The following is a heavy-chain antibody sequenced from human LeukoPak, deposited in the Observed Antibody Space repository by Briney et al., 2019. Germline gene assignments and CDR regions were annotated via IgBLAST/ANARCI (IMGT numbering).Heavy chain of an antibody. Sequence: PGGSLRLSCAASRFTFSTYALSWVRQAPGKGLEWVSSISGSGSSTHYADSVKGRFTISRDNFKNTLFLQMNSLRAEDTALYYCAKLGYSSTNDVFDIWGQGTMVTVSS. V-gene: IGHV3-23*01. D-gene: IGHD6-13*01. J-gene: IGHJ3*02. CDR1: RFTFSTYA. CDR3: AKLGYSSTNDVFDI. CDR2: ISGSGSST.